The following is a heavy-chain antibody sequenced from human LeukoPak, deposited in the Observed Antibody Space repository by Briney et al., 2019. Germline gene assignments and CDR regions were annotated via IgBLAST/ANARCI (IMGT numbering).Heavy chain of an antibody. CDR1: GYTSTGYY. CDR2: INPNSGGT. CDR3: ASVGSSGYYGISFAFDI. D-gene: IGHD3-22*01. J-gene: IGHJ3*02. Sequence: ASVKVSCKASGYTSTGYYMHWVRQAPGQGLEWMGWINPNSGGTNYAQKFQGRVTMTRDTSISTAYMELSRLRSDDTAVYYCASVGSSGYYGISFAFDIWGQGTMVTVSS. V-gene: IGHV1-2*02.